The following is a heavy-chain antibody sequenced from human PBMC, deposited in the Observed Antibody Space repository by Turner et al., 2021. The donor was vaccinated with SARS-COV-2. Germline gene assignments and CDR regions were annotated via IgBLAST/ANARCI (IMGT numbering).Heavy chain of an antibody. CDR3: ARLHTSSWYFDY. J-gene: IGHJ4*02. Sequence: EVQLVESGGGLVQPGGSLRLACAASGFTFSSYWMSWVRQAPGKGLEWVANIKQDGSEKYYVDSVKGRFTISRDNAKKSLYLQMNSLRAEDTAVYYCARLHTSSWYFDYWGQGTLVTVSS. CDR2: IKQDGSEK. D-gene: IGHD6-13*01. CDR1: GFTFSSYW. V-gene: IGHV3-7*03.